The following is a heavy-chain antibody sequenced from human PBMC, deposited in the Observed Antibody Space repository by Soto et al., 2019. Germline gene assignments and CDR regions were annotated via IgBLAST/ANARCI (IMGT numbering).Heavy chain of an antibody. CDR1: GFTFSSYA. CDR2: ISYDGSNK. V-gene: IGHV3-30-3*01. D-gene: IGHD2-21*02. J-gene: IGHJ3*02. CDR3: ARGGRTAIRDALEI. Sequence: PGGSLRLSCAASGFTFSSYAMHWVRQAPGKGLEWVAVISYDGSNKYYADSVKGRFTISRDNSKNTLYLQMNSLRAEDTAVYYCARGGRTAIRDALEICGQGTMVTVSS.